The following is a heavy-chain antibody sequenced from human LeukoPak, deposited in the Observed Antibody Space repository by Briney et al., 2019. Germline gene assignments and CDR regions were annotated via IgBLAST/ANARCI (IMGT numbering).Heavy chain of an antibody. D-gene: IGHD3/OR15-3a*01. CDR3: ATHDFSGAYYFDY. CDR2: ISGSGSSM. V-gene: IGHV3-11*01. CDR1: GFTFSDYY. Sequence: GGSLRLSCAASGFTFSDYYMSWIRQAPGKGLEWISYISGSGSSMYYADSVKGRFTISRDNAKNSLYLQMNSLRAEDTAVYHCATHDFSGAYYFDYWGQGTLVTVSS. J-gene: IGHJ4*02.